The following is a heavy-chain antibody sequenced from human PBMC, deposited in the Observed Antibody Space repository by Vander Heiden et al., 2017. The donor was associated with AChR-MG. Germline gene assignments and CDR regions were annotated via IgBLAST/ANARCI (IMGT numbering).Heavy chain of an antibody. V-gene: IGHV4-61*02. CDR2: IYTSGST. CDR1: GGSISRGSYN. D-gene: IGHD6-6*01. J-gene: IGHJ4*02. CDR3: ARETIEYSSSSGWYYFDY. Sequence: QVQLQESGQGLVKPSQTLSLTCTVSGGSISRGSYNWSWIRQPAGKGLEWIGRIYTSGSTNYNPSLKSRVTISVDTSKNQFSLKLSSVTAADTAVYYCARETIEYSSSSGWYYFDYWGQGTLVTVSS.